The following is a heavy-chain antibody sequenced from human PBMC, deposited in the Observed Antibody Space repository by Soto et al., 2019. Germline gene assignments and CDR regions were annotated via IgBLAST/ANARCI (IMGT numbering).Heavy chain of an antibody. J-gene: IGHJ4*02. CDR1: GFTFSSYW. Sequence: GSLRLSCAASGFTFSSYWMGWVRQGPGKGLEWVANIKQDGSEKYYVDSVKGRFTISRDIAKNSLYLQMNSLRAEDTAVYYCARAFGLRLGELSFSQNPSDYWGQGTLVTVSS. CDR3: ARAFGLRLGELSFSQNPSDY. D-gene: IGHD3-16*02. V-gene: IGHV3-7*01. CDR2: IKQDGSEK.